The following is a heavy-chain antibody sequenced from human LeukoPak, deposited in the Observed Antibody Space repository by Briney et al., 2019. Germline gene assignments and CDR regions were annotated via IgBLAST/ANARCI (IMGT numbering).Heavy chain of an antibody. D-gene: IGHD2-21*02. J-gene: IGHJ3*02. CDR1: GGSISSSNW. V-gene: IGHV4-4*02. CDR3: ARSHCGGDCYAPYAFDI. CDR2: IYHSGST. Sequence: PSETLSLTCAVSGGSISSSNWWSWVRQPPGKGLEWIGEIYHSGSTNYNPSLKSRVTISVDTSKNQFSLKLSSVTAADTAVYYCARSHCGGDCYAPYAFDIWGQGTMVTVSS.